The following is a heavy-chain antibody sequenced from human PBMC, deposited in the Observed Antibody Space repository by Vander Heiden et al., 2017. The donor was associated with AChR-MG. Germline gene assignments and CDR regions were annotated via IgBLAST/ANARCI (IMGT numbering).Heavy chain of an antibody. J-gene: IGHJ4*02. CDR1: GFPSSAHV. D-gene: IGHD6-19*01. V-gene: IGHV3-30*18. CDR3: AKILTDTSGWENVDF. Sequence: QVQLLQSGGVVVRPGRPLRLPAPAPGFPSSAHVMHWVRQAPGKGLEWVASISNDGKNKNYAESVKGRFYISRDNSKRSLSLLVNSLRSQDTAMYFCAKILTDTSGWENVDFWGQGTLVTVS. CDR2: ISNDGKNK.